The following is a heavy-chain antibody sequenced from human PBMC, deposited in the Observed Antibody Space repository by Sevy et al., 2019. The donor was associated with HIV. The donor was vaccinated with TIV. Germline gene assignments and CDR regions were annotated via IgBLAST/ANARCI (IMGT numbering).Heavy chain of an antibody. D-gene: IGHD4-17*01. CDR3: AATTVTTSPAFDI. CDR2: ISSSSSYI. CDR1: GFTFSSYI. J-gene: IGHJ3*02. Sequence: GGSLRLSCAASGFTFSSYIMNWVRQAPGKGLEWVSSISSSSSYIYYADSVKGRFTISRDNTKNSLYLQMNSLRAEDTAVYYCAATTVTTSPAFDIWGQGTMVTVSS. V-gene: IGHV3-21*01.